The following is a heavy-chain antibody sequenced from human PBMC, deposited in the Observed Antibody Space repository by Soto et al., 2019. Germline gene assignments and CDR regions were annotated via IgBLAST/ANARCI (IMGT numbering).Heavy chain of an antibody. D-gene: IGHD5-18*01. Sequence: GWSLRLSCAASGFTFSSYGMHWVRQAPGKGLEWVAVISYDGSNKYYADSVKGRFTISRDNSKNTLYLQMNSLRAEDTAVYYCAKEGRGYSYGNYFDYWGQGTLVTVSS. J-gene: IGHJ4*02. CDR2: ISYDGSNK. CDR1: GFTFSSYG. V-gene: IGHV3-30*18. CDR3: AKEGRGYSYGNYFDY.